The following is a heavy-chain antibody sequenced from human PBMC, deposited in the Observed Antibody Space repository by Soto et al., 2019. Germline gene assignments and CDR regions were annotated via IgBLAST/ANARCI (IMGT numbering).Heavy chain of an antibody. Sequence: PSETLSLTCTVSGGSISSYYWSWIWQPPGKGLEWIGYIYYSGSTYYNPSLKSRVTISVDTSKNQFSLKLSSVTAADTAVYYCARGLAAAIGWFDPWGQGTLVTVS. CDR1: GGSISSYY. V-gene: IGHV4-59*12. J-gene: IGHJ5*02. CDR3: ARGLAAAIGWFDP. CDR2: IYYSGST. D-gene: IGHD2-2*01.